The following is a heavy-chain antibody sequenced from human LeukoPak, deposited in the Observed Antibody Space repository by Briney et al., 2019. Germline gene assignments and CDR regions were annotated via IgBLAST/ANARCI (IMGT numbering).Heavy chain of an antibody. CDR3: ARESITIFGVARRGYYYYMDV. CDR2: ISGSGGST. CDR1: GLTFTSYA. D-gene: IGHD3-3*01. V-gene: IGHV3-23*01. Sequence: GGSLDLSCAASGLTFTSYAMSWVGQAPGKGLEWVSKISGSGGSTYYADSVKGRFTISRDNAKNSLYLQMNSLRAEDTAVYYCARESITIFGVARRGYYYYMDVWGKGTTVTVSS. J-gene: IGHJ6*03.